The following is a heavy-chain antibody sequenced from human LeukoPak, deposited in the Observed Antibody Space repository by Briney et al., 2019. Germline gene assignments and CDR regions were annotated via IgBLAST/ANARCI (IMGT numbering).Heavy chain of an antibody. J-gene: IGHJ6*02. Sequence: GRSLRLSCAASGFTFDDYAMHWVRQAPGKGLEWVSGISWNSGSIGYADSVKGRFTISRDNAKNSLYLQMNSLRAEDTALYCCAKDTAAGTDGMDVWGQGTTVTVSS. D-gene: IGHD6-13*01. CDR2: ISWNSGSI. V-gene: IGHV3-9*01. CDR1: GFTFDDYA. CDR3: AKDTAAGTDGMDV.